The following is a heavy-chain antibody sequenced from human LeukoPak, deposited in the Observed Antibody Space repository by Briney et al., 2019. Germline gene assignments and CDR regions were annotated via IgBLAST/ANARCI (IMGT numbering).Heavy chain of an antibody. Sequence: ASVKVSCKASGYTFTDYYMHWVRQAPGQGLEWMGCINPNSGGAEYARQFPGRVTMPRDKSISTAYMELTRLRPDDTALYYCAKVYYDRAFDYWGQGTLLAVS. CDR1: GYTFTDYY. V-gene: IGHV1-2*02. D-gene: IGHD3-22*01. CDR2: INPNSGGA. J-gene: IGHJ4*02. CDR3: AKVYYDRAFDY.